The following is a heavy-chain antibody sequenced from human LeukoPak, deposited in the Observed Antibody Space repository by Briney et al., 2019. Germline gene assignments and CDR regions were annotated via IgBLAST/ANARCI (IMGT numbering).Heavy chain of an antibody. CDR2: ISGSGGST. J-gene: IGHJ4*02. CDR3: AKDGYYDSSGSPYFDY. V-gene: IGHV3-23*01. D-gene: IGHD3-22*01. Sequence: GGPLRLSCAASGFTFSSYAMSWVRQAPGKGLEWVSAISGSGGSTYYADSVKGRFTISRDNSKNTLYLQMNSLRAEDTAVYYCAKDGYYDSSGSPYFDYWGQGTLVTVSS. CDR1: GFTFSSYA.